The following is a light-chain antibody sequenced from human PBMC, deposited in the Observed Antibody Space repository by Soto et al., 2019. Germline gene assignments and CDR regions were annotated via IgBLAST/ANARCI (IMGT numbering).Light chain of an antibody. V-gene: IGKV3-11*01. CDR1: QSVSSY. J-gene: IGKJ4*01. Sequence: EIVLTQSPATLSLSPGERATLSCRASQSVSSYLAWYQQKPGQAPRLLIYDASNMATGIPARFSGSGSGTDFTLTISSLEPEDFAVYYCQQRSNLPPLTFGGGTKVEIK. CDR3: QQRSNLPPLT. CDR2: DAS.